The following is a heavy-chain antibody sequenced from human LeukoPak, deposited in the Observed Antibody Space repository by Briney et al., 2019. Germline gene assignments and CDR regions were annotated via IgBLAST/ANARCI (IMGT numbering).Heavy chain of an antibody. D-gene: IGHD1-7*01. CDR1: GGSISSYY. Sequence: PSETLSLTCTVSGGSISSYYWSWIRQPPGKGLEWIGYIYYSGSTNYNPSLKSRVTISVDTSKNQFSLKLSSVTAADTAVYYCARDQNWNFDAFDIWGQGTMVTVSS. CDR2: IYYSGST. J-gene: IGHJ3*02. CDR3: ARDQNWNFDAFDI. V-gene: IGHV4-59*01.